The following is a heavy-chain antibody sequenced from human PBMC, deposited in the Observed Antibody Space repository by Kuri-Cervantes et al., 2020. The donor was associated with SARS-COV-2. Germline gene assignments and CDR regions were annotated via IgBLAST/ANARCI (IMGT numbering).Heavy chain of an antibody. V-gene: IGHV3-74*01. J-gene: IGHJ4*02. CDR2: INPDGSYT. CDR1: GFTFSGHW. Sequence: GESLKISCAASGFTFSGHWIHWVRQAPGKGLVWVSRINPDGSYTNNADSVKGRFTLSRDNAKNMLFLQMNSLRAEDTAVYYCARGLGGCSGGSCYFDYWGQGTLVTVSS. D-gene: IGHD2-15*01. CDR3: ARGLGGCSGGSCYFDY.